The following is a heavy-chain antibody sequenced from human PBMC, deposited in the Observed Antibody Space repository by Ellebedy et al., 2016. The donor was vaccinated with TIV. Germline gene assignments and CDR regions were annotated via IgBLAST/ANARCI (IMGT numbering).Heavy chain of an antibody. Sequence: SGPTLVKPTETLTLTCTVSGFSLSNARMGVSWIRQPPGKALEWLALIYWDDVKRYSPSLQTRLTINKDTSKNQVVLTMTNMDPVDTATYYCAHMQKMAMVRGVIIPRYWYFDLWGRGTLVTVSS. J-gene: IGHJ2*01. CDR1: GFSLSNARMG. V-gene: IGHV2-5*02. D-gene: IGHD3-10*01. CDR3: AHMQKMAMVRGVIIPRYWYFDL. CDR2: IYWDDVK.